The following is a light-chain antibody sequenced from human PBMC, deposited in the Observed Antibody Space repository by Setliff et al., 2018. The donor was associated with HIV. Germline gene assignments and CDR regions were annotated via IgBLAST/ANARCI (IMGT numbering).Light chain of an antibody. Sequence: QSVLIQPASVSGSPGQSITISCTGSITNIGNYQSVSWYQHHPGEVPKLIIYNVIERPSGVSNRFSGSKSGNTASLTISGLQAEDEGDYYCSSYAGNKGDVFGTGTKVTVL. CDR3: SSYAGNKGDV. CDR2: NVI. CDR1: ITNIGNYQS. J-gene: IGLJ1*01. V-gene: IGLV2-23*02.